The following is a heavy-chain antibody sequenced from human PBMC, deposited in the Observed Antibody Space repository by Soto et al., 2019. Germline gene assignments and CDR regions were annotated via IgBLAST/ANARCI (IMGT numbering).Heavy chain of an antibody. CDR2: ISSTSSTK. J-gene: IGHJ6*02. V-gene: IGHV3-48*02. CDR3: ARRITMVRGPYYYYGLDV. CDR1: GFTFSSHA. D-gene: IGHD3-10*01. Sequence: LRLSCAASGFTFSSHAMNWVRQAPGKGLEWVSFISSTSSTKNYADSVKGRFTISRDNAKNSLYLQMSSLRDEDTAVYYCARRITMVRGPYYYYGLDVWGQGTTVTVSS.